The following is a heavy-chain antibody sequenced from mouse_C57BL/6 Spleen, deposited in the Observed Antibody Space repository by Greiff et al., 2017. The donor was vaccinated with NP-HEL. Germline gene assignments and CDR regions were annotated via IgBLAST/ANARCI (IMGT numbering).Heavy chain of an antibody. CDR1: GYTFTSYW. Sequence: QVQLQQPGAELVKPGASVKLSCKASGYTFTSYWMHWVKQRPGQGLEWIGMIHPNSGSTNYNEKFKSKATLTVDKSSSTAYMQLSSLTSEDSAVYYWARWGFTTVVDWYFDVWGTGTTVTVSS. CDR2: IHPNSGST. J-gene: IGHJ1*03. D-gene: IGHD1-1*01. CDR3: ARWGFTTVVDWYFDV. V-gene: IGHV1-64*01.